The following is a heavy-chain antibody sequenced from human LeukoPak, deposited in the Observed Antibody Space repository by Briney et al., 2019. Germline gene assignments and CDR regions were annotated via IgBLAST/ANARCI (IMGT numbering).Heavy chain of an antibody. CDR1: GFTFSSYS. V-gene: IGHV3-21*01. D-gene: IGHD2-15*01. Sequence: GGSLRLSCAAPGFTFSSYSMNWVRQAPGKGLEWVSSISSSSSYIYYADSVKGRFTISRDNAKNSLYLQMNSLRAEDTAVYYCARGAYCSGGSCYYEDDAFDIWGQGTMVTVSS. J-gene: IGHJ3*02. CDR2: ISSSSSYI. CDR3: ARGAYCSGGSCYYEDDAFDI.